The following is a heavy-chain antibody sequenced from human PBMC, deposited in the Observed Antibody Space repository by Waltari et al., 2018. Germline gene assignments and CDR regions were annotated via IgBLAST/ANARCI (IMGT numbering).Heavy chain of an antibody. J-gene: IGHJ4*02. CDR3: AREAPPYYYGSGSYDY. D-gene: IGHD3-10*01. CDR1: GGPISSYY. Sequence: QVQLQESGPGLVKPSETLSLTCTVSGGPISSYYWSWIRQPPGKGLEWIGYIYYSGSTNYNPSLKSRVTISVDTSKNQFSLKLSSVTAADTAVYYCAREAPPYYYGSGSYDYWGQGTLVTVSS. V-gene: IGHV4-59*01. CDR2: IYYSGST.